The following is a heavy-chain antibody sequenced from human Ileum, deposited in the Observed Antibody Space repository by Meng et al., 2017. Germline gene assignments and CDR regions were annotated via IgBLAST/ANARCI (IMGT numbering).Heavy chain of an antibody. CDR3: ARENDNWNYFGY. J-gene: IGHJ4*02. Sequence: QVQLELSGAEVKTVGASVQVSCTAFGYTFRNYPLHWVRQAPGQRPEWMGWMNAGNGNIKISQKFQGRITITSDTSATAYMELSSLRSEDTSVYFCARENDNWNYFGYWGQGSLVTVSS. D-gene: IGHD1-1*01. V-gene: IGHV1-3*01. CDR2: MNAGNGNI. CDR1: GYTFRNYP.